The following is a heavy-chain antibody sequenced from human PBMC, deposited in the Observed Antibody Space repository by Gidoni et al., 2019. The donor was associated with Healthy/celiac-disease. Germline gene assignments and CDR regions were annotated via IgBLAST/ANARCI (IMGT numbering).Heavy chain of an antibody. Sequence: QVQLQQWGAGLLKPSETLSLTCAVYGGSFSGYYWSWIRQPPGKGLEWIGEINHSGSTNNNPSLKSRVTISVDTSKNQFSLKLSSVTAADTAVYYCARDSEVGSGYPQVDWFDPWGQGTLVTVSS. V-gene: IGHV4-34*01. D-gene: IGHD3-3*01. CDR3: ARDSEVGSGYPQVDWFDP. CDR1: GGSFSGYY. CDR2: INHSGST. J-gene: IGHJ5*02.